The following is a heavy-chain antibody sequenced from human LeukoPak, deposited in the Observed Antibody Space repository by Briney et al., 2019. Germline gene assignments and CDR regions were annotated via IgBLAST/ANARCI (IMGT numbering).Heavy chain of an antibody. V-gene: IGHV4-59*08. Sequence: PSETLSLTCTVSGGSISSYYWSWIRQPPGKGLEWIGYIYYSGSTNYNPSLKSRVTISVDTSKNQFSLKLSSVTAADTAVYYCASSENSSSNYYYYYGMDVWGQGTTVTVSS. D-gene: IGHD6-6*01. CDR1: GGSISSYY. CDR2: IYYSGST. J-gene: IGHJ6*02. CDR3: ASSENSSSNYYYYYGMDV.